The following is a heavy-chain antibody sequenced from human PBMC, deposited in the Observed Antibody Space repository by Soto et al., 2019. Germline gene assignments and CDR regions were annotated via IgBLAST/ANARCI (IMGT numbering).Heavy chain of an antibody. CDR3: AKDKVPVVVTAPFDY. V-gene: IGHV3-30*18. CDR1: GFTFSSYG. Sequence: QVQLVEPGGGVVQPGRSLRLSCAASGFTFSSYGMHWVRQAPGKGLEWVAVISYDGSNKYYADSVKGRFTISRDNSKNTLYLQMNNLRAEDTAVYYCAKDKVPVVVTAPFDYWGQGTLVTVSS. D-gene: IGHD2-21*02. CDR2: ISYDGSNK. J-gene: IGHJ4*02.